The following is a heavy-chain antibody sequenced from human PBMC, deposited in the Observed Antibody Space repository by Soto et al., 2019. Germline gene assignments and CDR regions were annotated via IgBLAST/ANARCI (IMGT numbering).Heavy chain of an antibody. V-gene: IGHV1-18*01. CDR2: INAYNGNT. Sequence: QVQLVQSGAEVKKPGASVKVSCKASGYTFTSYGISWVRQAPGQGLEWMGWINAYNGNTNYAQKLQGRVNMPTGTSASTAYLELRSLRSDDTAVYYCARVLPPFDPWGQGTLVAVSS. J-gene: IGHJ5*02. CDR1: GYTFTSYG. CDR3: ARVLPPFDP.